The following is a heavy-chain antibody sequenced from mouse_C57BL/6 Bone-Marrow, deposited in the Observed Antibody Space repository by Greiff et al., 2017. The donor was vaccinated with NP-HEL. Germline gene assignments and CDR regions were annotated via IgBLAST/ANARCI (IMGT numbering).Heavy chain of an antibody. V-gene: IGHV1-81*01. Sequence: VQLQESGAELARPGASVKLSCKASGYTFTSYGISWVKQRTGQGLEWIGEIYPRSGNTYYNEKFKGKATLTADKSSSTAYMELRSLTSEDSAVYFCARRLLLYYFDYWGQGTTLTVSS. D-gene: IGHD1-1*02. CDR1: GYTFTSYG. CDR2: IYPRSGNT. CDR3: ARRLLLYYFDY. J-gene: IGHJ2*01.